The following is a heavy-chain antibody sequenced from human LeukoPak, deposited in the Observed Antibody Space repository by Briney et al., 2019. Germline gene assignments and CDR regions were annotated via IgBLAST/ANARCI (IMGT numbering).Heavy chain of an antibody. CDR2: IIPILGIA. V-gene: IGHV1-69*04. CDR1: GGTFSSYT. D-gene: IGHD6-19*01. CDR3: ARDLGIAVAGNWFDP. J-gene: IGHJ5*02. Sequence: SVKVSCKASGGTFSSYTISWVRQAPGQGLEWMGRIIPILGIANYAQKFQGRVTITADKSTSTAYMELGSLRSEDTAVYYCARDLGIAVAGNWFDPWGQGTLVTVSS.